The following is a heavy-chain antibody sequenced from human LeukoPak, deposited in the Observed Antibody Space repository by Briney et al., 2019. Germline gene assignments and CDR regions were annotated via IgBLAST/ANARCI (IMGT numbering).Heavy chain of an antibody. CDR1: GFTFDDYA. V-gene: IGHV3-9*01. D-gene: IGHD6-13*01. CDR3: AKDTSSSWSNDAFDI. J-gene: IGHJ3*02. CDR2: ISWNSGSI. Sequence: GRSLRLSCAASGFTFDDYAMHWVRQAPGKGLEWVSGISWNSGSIGYADSVKGRFTISRDNAKNSLYLQMNSLRAEDTALYYCAKDTSSSWSNDAFDIWGQGTMVTVSS.